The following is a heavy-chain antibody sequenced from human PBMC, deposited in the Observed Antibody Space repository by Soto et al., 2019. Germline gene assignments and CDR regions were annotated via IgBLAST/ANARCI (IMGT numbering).Heavy chain of an antibody. J-gene: IGHJ5*02. V-gene: IGHV1-18*01. CDR2: ISGYNDNT. D-gene: IGHD6-19*01. CDR3: ATLAVAGPYVNWFDP. CDR1: GYTFTTYG. Sequence: ASVKVSCKASGYTFTTYGISWVRQAPGQGLEWMGWISGYNDNTKYAQNLQGRVTMTTDTSTSTAYMELSSLRSEDTAVYYCATLAVAGPYVNWFDPWGQGTLVTVSS.